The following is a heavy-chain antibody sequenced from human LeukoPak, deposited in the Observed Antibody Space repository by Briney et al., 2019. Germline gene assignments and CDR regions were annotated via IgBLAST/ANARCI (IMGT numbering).Heavy chain of an antibody. D-gene: IGHD3-3*01. CDR2: MNPNSGNT. Sequence: GASVKVSCKASGYTFTSYDINWVRQATGQGLEWMGWMNPNSGNTGYAQKFQGRVTITRNTSISTAYMELSSLRSEDTAVYYCARGYDFWSGYPIDYWGQGTLVTVSS. CDR3: ARGYDFWSGYPIDY. V-gene: IGHV1-8*03. J-gene: IGHJ4*02. CDR1: GYTFTSYD.